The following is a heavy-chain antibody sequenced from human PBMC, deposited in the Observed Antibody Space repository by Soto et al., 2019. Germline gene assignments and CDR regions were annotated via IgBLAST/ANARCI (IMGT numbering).Heavy chain of an antibody. D-gene: IGHD3-10*01. J-gene: IGHJ4*02. CDR1: GFPFTSYG. Sequence: QVQLVESGGGVVQPGRSLRLSCAASGFPFTSYGMHWVREGPDKGLEWVAIISYDGSDKYYADSVKGRFTISRDNSKKNLYLKMNSLRPEDTALYYCVGGQYYFDYRGQGTLVIVSS. CDR2: ISYDGSDK. V-gene: IGHV3-30*03. CDR3: VGGQYYFDY.